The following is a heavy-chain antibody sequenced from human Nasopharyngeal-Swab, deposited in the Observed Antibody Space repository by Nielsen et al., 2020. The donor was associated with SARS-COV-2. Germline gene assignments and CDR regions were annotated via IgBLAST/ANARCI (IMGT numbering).Heavy chain of an antibody. CDR3: ARHGMGDCGGDCVSDAFDI. D-gene: IGHD2-21*02. CDR1: GYSFTSYW. V-gene: IGHV5-10-1*01. Sequence: GESLKISCKGSGYSFTSYWISWVRQMPGKGLEWMGRIDPSDSYTNYSPSFQGHVTISADKSISTAYLQWSSLKASDTAMYYCARHGMGDCGGDCVSDAFDIWGQGTMVTVSS. CDR2: IDPSDSYT. J-gene: IGHJ3*02.